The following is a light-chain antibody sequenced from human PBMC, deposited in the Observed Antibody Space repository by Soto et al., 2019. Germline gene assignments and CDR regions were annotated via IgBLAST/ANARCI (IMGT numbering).Light chain of an antibody. CDR2: DAS. V-gene: IGKV3-11*01. J-gene: IGKJ4*01. CDR3: QQRSSESLT. Sequence: EIVLTQSPATLSLSPGERATLSCRASQTITNYLAWYQQKPGQAPRLLIYDASNRATGVPARFSGSGSDTDFTLTISSLEPEDFAIYYCQQRSSESLTLGGGTKVDIK. CDR1: QTITNY.